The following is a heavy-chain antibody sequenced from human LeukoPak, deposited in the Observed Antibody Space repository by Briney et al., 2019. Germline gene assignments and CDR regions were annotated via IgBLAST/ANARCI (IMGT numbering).Heavy chain of an antibody. CDR3: AKDLYLRGYDFWSGYSPEAFDI. Sequence: PGGSLRLSCTTSGFNFVAYWMGWVRQAPGKGLEWVANIKQDGSEKYYVDSVKGRFTISRDNSKKTLYLHLNSLRVEDAAVYYCAKDLYLRGYDFWSGYSPEAFDIWGQGTMVTVSS. V-gene: IGHV3-7*03. J-gene: IGHJ3*02. CDR2: IKQDGSEK. D-gene: IGHD3-3*01. CDR1: GFNFVAYW.